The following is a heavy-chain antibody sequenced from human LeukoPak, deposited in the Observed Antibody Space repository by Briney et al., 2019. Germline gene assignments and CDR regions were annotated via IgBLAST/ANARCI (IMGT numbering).Heavy chain of an antibody. CDR3: ARRRGDYGDY. J-gene: IGHJ4*02. CDR1: GGTFSSYA. V-gene: IGHV1-69*13. Sequence: SVNVSCKSSGGTFSSYAISWVRQAPGQGLEWMGGIIPIFGTANYAQKFQGRVTITADESTSTAYMELSSLRSEDTAVYYCARRRGDYGDYWGQGTLVTVSS. CDR2: IIPIFGTA.